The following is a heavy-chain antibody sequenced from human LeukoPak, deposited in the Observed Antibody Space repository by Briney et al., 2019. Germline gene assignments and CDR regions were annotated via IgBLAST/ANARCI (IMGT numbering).Heavy chain of an antibody. CDR1: GGSISSYY. D-gene: IGHD3-3*01. V-gene: IGHV4-4*07. CDR2: IYTSGST. CDR3: ARDIGYDFWSVFWFDY. J-gene: IGHJ4*02. Sequence: SETLSLTCSVSGGSISSYYWSWIRQPAGRGLEWIGRIYTSGSTNYNPSLKSRVTMSVDTSKNQFSLKLSSVTAADTAVYYCARDIGYDFWSVFWFDYGGQEPLLTVSS.